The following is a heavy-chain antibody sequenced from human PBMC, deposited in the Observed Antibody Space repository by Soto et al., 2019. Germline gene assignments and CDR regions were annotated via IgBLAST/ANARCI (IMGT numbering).Heavy chain of an antibody. Sequence: PSETLSLTCTVSGGSTSSYYWSWIRQPPGKGLEWIGYIYYSGSTNYNPSLKSRVTISVDTSKNQFSLKLSSVTAADTAVYYCARKLIMWFDPWGQGTLVTVSS. V-gene: IGHV4-59*01. CDR3: ARKLIMWFDP. CDR2: IYYSGST. J-gene: IGHJ5*02. D-gene: IGHD2-8*01. CDR1: GGSTSSYY.